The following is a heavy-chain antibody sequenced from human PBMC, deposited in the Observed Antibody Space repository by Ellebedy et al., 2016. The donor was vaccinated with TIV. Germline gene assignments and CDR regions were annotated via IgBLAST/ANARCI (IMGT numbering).Heavy chain of an antibody. J-gene: IGHJ4*02. V-gene: IGHV3-11*04. Sequence: GESLKISCAASGFTFSDYYMNWIRQAPGEGLEWVSYISDSESGIHYADSVKGRFTISRDNAKNSLYLQMNSLRAEDTAVYYCAREMGGAVAGYDYWGQGTLVTVSS. CDR3: AREMGGAVAGYDY. CDR2: ISDSESGI. CDR1: GFTFSDYY. D-gene: IGHD6-19*01.